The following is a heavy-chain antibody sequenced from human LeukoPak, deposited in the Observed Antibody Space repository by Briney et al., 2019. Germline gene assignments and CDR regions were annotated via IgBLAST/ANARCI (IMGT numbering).Heavy chain of an antibody. CDR2: IDHSGST. D-gene: IGHD2-21*02. J-gene: IGHJ4*02. V-gene: IGHV4-39*07. Sequence: SETLSLTCTVSGGSVSSGSYYWSWIRQPPGKGLEWIGEIDHSGSTNYNPSLKSRVTISVDTPKNQFSLKLTSVTAADTAVYYCARGPPYIVVVTAIGFFDHWGQGTLVTVSS. CDR3: ARGPPYIVVVTAIGFFDH. CDR1: GGSVSSGSYY.